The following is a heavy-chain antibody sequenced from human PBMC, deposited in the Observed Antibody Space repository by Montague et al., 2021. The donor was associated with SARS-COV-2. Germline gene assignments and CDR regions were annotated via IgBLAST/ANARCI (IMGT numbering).Heavy chain of an antibody. CDR3: AHRGGSSWTKPYFDY. CDR1: GFSLSTSGVG. V-gene: IGHV2-5*02. CDR2: IYWDDDK. J-gene: IGHJ4*02. Sequence: PALVKPTQTLTLTCTFSGFSLSTSGVGVGWVRQPPGKALEWLALIYWDDDKRYSPSLKSRFTITKDTSKNQVVLTMTNMDPVDTATYYCAHRGGSSWTKPYFDYWGQGTLVTVSS. D-gene: IGHD6-13*01.